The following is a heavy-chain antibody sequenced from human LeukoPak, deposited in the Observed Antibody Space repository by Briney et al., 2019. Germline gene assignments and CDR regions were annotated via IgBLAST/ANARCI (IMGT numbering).Heavy chain of an antibody. V-gene: IGHV4-30-2*01. CDR1: GGSISSGGYS. CDR3: ARGGARGYYGSGSLGSYYYYGMDV. D-gene: IGHD3-10*01. Sequence: KPSQTLSLTCAVSGGSISSGGYSWRWIRQPPGMGLEWIGYIYHSGSTYYNPSLKSRVTISVDRSKNQFSLKLSSVTAADTAVYYCARGGARGYYGSGSLGSYYYYGMDVWGQGTTVTVSS. CDR2: IYHSGST. J-gene: IGHJ6*02.